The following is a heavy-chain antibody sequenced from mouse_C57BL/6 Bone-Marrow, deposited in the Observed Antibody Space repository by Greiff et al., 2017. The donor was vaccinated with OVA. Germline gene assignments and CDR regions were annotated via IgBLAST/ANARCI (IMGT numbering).Heavy chain of an antibody. CDR1: GFNIKDDY. Sequence: VQLQQSGAELVRPGASVKLSCTASGFNIKDDYMHWVKERPEQGLEWIGWIDPENGDTEYASKFQGKATITADPSSKTVYLHLSSLTSEDTALYYCTTYRYWGQGTTLTVSS. V-gene: IGHV14-4*01. CDR2: IDPENGDT. CDR3: TTYRY. J-gene: IGHJ2*01.